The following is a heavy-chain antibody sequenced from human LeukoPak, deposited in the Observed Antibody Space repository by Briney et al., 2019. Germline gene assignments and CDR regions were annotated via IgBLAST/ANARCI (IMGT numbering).Heavy chain of an antibody. J-gene: IGHJ3*02. V-gene: IGHV5-10-1*01. Sequence: GESLKISCKGSGYSFTNYWITWVRQMPGKGLEWMGRIDPSDSYINYSPSFQGHVTISADKSISTAYLQWSSLKASDTAMYYCSRQRTGDHNDAFDIWGQGTMVTVSS. CDR1: GYSFTNYW. CDR3: SRQRTGDHNDAFDI. CDR2: IDPSDSYI. D-gene: IGHD7-27*01.